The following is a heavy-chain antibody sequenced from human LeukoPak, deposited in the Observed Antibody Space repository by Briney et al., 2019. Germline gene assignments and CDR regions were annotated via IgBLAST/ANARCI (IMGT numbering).Heavy chain of an antibody. CDR3: VRGGESTWS. V-gene: IGHV3-74*01. D-gene: IGHD2-15*01. J-gene: IGHJ5*02. CDR1: GFSFRNYW. CDR2: IYNDGSGT. Sequence: GGSLRLSCAASGFSFRNYWMHWVRQAPGKGPVWVSRIYNDGSGTTYADSVKGRFTISRDDAKNTLYLQMNSLRAEDTAVYYCVRGGESTWSWGQGTLVTVSS.